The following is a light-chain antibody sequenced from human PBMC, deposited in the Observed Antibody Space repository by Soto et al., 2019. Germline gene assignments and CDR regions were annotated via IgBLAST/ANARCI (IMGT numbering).Light chain of an antibody. Sequence: DIQMTQSPSSLSASVGDSVTISCRASQNINKNLNWYQQKSGKAPSLLIYDSSTFQSGVPSRLCGSGSGTEFTLAITNLQPEDFASYYCQQSFHAPYTFGKGTKLEI. CDR3: QQSFHAPYT. CDR1: QNINKN. J-gene: IGKJ2*01. V-gene: IGKV1-39*01. CDR2: DSS.